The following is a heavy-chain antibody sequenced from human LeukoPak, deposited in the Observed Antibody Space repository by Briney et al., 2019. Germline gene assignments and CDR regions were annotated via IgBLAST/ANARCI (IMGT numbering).Heavy chain of an antibody. Sequence: PSETLSLTCTVSGGSMRNSYWSWIRQPAGKGLEWVGRIFTTGSTNYNPSLKSRVTMSIDTSKNQFSLKLTSVTAADTAVYYCARESSAGTLGYWGQGTLVTVSS. CDR1: GGSMRNSY. V-gene: IGHV4-4*07. CDR2: IFTTGST. CDR3: ARESSAGTLGY. D-gene: IGHD6-13*01. J-gene: IGHJ4*02.